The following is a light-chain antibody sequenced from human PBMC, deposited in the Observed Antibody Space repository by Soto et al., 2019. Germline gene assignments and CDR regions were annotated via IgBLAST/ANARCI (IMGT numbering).Light chain of an antibody. CDR2: DVN. CDR3: CSYAGSLDV. CDR1: SSDVGAYNY. Sequence: QSALTQPRSVSGSPGQSVTISCTGTSSDVGAYNYVSWYQQHPGKAPKVMISDVNRRPSGVPDRFSGSKSGNTASLTISGLQAEDEADYYCCSYAGSLDVFGTGTKLTVL. J-gene: IGLJ1*01. V-gene: IGLV2-11*01.